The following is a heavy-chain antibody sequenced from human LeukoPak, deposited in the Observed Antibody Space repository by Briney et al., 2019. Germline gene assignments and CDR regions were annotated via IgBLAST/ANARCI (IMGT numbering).Heavy chain of an antibody. J-gene: IGHJ3*01. Sequence: GESLKISFKASGYSFAIYWIGWVRQMPGKGLEWMGIIYPDDSGTKYSPSFQGQVTISVDNSTSIAYLQWSSLKASDTAMYYCARLDQRGISVAGTEAFDLWGQGTMVTVSS. CDR1: GYSFAIYW. CDR3: ARLDQRGISVAGTEAFDL. CDR2: IYPDDSGT. D-gene: IGHD6-19*01. V-gene: IGHV5-51*01.